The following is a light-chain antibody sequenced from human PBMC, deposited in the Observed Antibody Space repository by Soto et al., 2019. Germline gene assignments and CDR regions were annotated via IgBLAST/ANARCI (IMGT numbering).Light chain of an antibody. V-gene: IGKV3-15*01. CDR3: QQYNNCPYT. CDR1: QSVSSN. J-gene: IGKJ2*01. CDR2: GAS. Sequence: EIVMTQSPATLSVSPGERATLSCRASQSVSSNLAWYQQKPGQAPRLLIYGASTRATGIPARFSGSGSGTEFTLTISSLQSEDFAVYYCQQYNNCPYTFGQGTKREIK.